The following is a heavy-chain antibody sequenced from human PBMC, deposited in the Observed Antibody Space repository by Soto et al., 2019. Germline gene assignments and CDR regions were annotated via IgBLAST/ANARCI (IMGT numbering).Heavy chain of an antibody. J-gene: IGHJ6*02. CDR3: ARGGVASYYYYYYGMDV. D-gene: IGHD2-15*01. CDR1: GGSVSSGSYY. CDR2: IYYSGGT. Sequence: SETLSLTCTVSGGSVSSGSYYWSWIRQPPGKGLEWIGYIYYSGGTNYNPSLKSRVTISVDTSKNQFSLKLSSVTAADTAVYYCARGGVASYYYYYYGMDVWGQGTTVTVSS. V-gene: IGHV4-61*01.